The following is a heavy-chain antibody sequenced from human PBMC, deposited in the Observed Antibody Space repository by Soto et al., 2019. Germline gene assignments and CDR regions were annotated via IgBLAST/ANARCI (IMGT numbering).Heavy chain of an antibody. D-gene: IGHD6-13*01. V-gene: IGHV1-3*05. CDR3: ARDVAASDY. Sequence: QVQLVQSGAEEKKPGASVKVSCKASGYTFTSYAMPWVRKDPGQRIEWMGWINAGNGNPKHSQKLQGRVTITRDTSASTAYMELSSLRSEVTSVYYFARDVAASDYWGQGTLVTVSS. CDR1: GYTFTSYA. CDR2: INAGNGNP. J-gene: IGHJ4*02.